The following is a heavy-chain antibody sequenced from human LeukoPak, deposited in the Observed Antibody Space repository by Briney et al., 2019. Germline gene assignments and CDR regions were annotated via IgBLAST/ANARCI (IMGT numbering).Heavy chain of an antibody. J-gene: IGHJ4*02. CDR3: AREPPVSSLLANPIFFDY. D-gene: IGHD3-3*02. V-gene: IGHV3-23*01. CDR1: GFTFSSYA. CDR2: ISGSGGST. Sequence: GGSLRLSCAASGFTFSSYAMSWVRQAPGKGLEWVSAISGSGGSTYYADSVKGRFTISRDNAKNSLYLQMNSLRAEDTAVYYCAREPPVSSLLANPIFFDYWGQGTLVTVSS.